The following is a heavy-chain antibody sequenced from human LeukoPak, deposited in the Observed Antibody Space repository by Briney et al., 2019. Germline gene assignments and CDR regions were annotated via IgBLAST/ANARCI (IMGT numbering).Heavy chain of an antibody. CDR1: GGSSSGYY. J-gene: IGHJ4*02. CDR3: ASWWGVVITTPIDH. CDR2: IYHSGST. Sequence: SETLSLTCAVYGGSSSGYYWSWIRQPPGKGLEWIGSIYHSGSTYYKPSLKSRVTISVDTSKNQFSLKLTSVTAADTAVYYCASWWGVVITTPIDHWGQGTLVTVSS. D-gene: IGHD3-22*01. V-gene: IGHV4-34*01.